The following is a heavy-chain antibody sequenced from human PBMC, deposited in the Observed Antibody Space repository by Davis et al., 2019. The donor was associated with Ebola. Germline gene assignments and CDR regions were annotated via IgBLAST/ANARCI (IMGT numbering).Heavy chain of an antibody. J-gene: IGHJ4*02. V-gene: IGHV3-23*01. CDR2: VSVPGLT. CDR3: AKDIQGGSSYLDY. D-gene: IGHD3-16*01. Sequence: GGSLRLSCTASGFSFSDYGMSWVRQAPGKGLEWASEVSVPGLTHYADPVKGRFTISRDISKNIVYLEMKSLRAEDTAIYYCAKDIQGGSSYLDYWGQGTLVTVSS. CDR1: GFSFSDYG.